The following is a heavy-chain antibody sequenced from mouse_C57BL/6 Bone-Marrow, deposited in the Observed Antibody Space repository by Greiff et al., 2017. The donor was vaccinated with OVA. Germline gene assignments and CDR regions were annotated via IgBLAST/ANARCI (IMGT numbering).Heavy chain of an antibody. CDR1: GYTFTDYY. CDR3: AREDGSSPYWYFDV. D-gene: IGHD1-1*01. V-gene: IGHV1-19*01. J-gene: IGHJ1*03. Sequence: VQLKESGPVLVKPGASVKMSCKASGYTFTDYYMNWVKQSHGKSLEWIGVINPYNGGTSYNQKFKGKATLTVDKSSSTAYMELNSLTSEDSAVYYCAREDGSSPYWYFDVWGTGTTVTVSS. CDR2: INPYNGGT.